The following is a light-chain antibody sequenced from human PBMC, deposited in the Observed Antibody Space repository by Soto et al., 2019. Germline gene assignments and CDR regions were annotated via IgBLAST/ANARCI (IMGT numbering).Light chain of an antibody. CDR3: QQRSNWPQIFP. CDR2: DAS. V-gene: IGKV3-11*01. Sequence: EIVLTQSPATPSLSPGERATLSCRASQSVSSYLAWYQQKPGQAPRLLIYDASNRATGIPARFSGSWSGTDITLTISSREPEDFAVYYCQQRSNWPQIFPFGPGTKVDIK. J-gene: IGKJ3*01. CDR1: QSVSSY.